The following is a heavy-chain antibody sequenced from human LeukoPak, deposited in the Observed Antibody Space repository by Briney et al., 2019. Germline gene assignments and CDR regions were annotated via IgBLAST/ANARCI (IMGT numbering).Heavy chain of an antibody. J-gene: IGHJ5*02. CDR2: IIPIFGTA. D-gene: IGHD6-13*01. CDR1: GGTFSSYA. V-gene: IGHV1-69*05. Sequence: ASVKVSCKASGGTFSSYAISWVRQAPGQGLEWMGGIIPIFGTANYAQKFQGRVTITTDESTSTAYMELSSLRSEDTAVYYCARVPGIAAAGYPGRFDPWGQGTLVTVSS. CDR3: ARVPGIAAAGYPGRFDP.